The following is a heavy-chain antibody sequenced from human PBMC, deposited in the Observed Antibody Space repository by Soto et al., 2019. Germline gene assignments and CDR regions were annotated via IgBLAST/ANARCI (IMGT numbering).Heavy chain of an antibody. D-gene: IGHD2-2*01. V-gene: IGHV3-23*01. CDR3: ARVAPRYLVPAAIWRSWFDP. CDR1: GFTFSSYA. J-gene: IGHJ5*02. CDR2: ISGSGGST. Sequence: GGSLRLSCAASGFTFSSYAMSWVRQAPGKGLEWVSAISGSGGSTYYADSVKGRFTISRDNSKNTLYLQMNSLRAEDTAVYNCARVAPRYLVPAAIWRSWFDPWGQGTLVTVSS.